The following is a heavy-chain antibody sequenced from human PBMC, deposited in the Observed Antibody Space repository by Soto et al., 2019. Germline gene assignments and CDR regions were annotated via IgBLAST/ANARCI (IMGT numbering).Heavy chain of an antibody. CDR1: GYPFTSNR. CDR2: ISPNNGHA. V-gene: IGHV1-18*01. J-gene: IGHJ4*02. CDR3: ARDRSGWYDF. D-gene: IGHD6-19*01. Sequence: QVHLVQSGPEVKKTEASVKVSCKPSGYPFTSNRLSWVRRAPGQGLEWMGWISPNNGHAKYAQKFQVIVTMTAGTAARTVYMEMRSLRSDDSAVFYRARDRSGWYDFWCQGTLVTVSA.